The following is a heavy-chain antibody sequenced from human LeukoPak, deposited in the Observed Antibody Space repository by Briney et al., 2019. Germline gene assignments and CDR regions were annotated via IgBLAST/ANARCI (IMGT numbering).Heavy chain of an antibody. CDR1: GFTFSNYW. CDR2: IKGDGRHT. CDR3: TRDGDAYNFDY. J-gene: IGHJ4*02. D-gene: IGHD5-24*01. Sequence: GGSLRLSCAASGFTFSNYWMHWVRQAPGKGLEWVSRIKGDGRHTIYADSVKGRSTISRDNAKNTVYLQMNSLRAEDTAVYYCTRDGDAYNFDYWGQGTLVTVSS. V-gene: IGHV3-74*01.